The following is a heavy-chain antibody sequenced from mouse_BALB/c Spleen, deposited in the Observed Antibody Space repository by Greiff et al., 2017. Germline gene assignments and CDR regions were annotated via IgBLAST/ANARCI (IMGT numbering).Heavy chain of an antibody. CDR3: ARDQSSYVENVAWFAY. CDR2: INSNGGST. D-gene: IGHD1-1*01. V-gene: IGHV5-6-3*01. Sequence: EVKLVESGGGLVQPGGSRKLSCAASGFTFSSYGMSWVRQTPDKRLELVATINSNGGSTYYPDSVKGRFTISRDNAKNTLYLQMSSLKSEDTAMYYCARDQSSYVENVAWFAYWGQGTLVTVSA. J-gene: IGHJ3*01. CDR1: GFTFSSYG.